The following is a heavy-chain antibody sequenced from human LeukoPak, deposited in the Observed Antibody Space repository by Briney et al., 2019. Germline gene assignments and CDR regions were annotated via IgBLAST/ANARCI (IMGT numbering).Heavy chain of an antibody. Sequence: HWASVKVSCKASGYTFTGYYMHWVRQAPGQGLEWMGWINPNSGNTNYAQKLQGRVTMTTDTSTSTAYMELRSLRSDDTAVYYCARAPFERFLEWLFPFDYWGQGTLVTVSS. J-gene: IGHJ4*02. CDR2: INPNSGNT. V-gene: IGHV1-18*04. CDR3: ARAPFERFLEWLFPFDY. D-gene: IGHD3-3*01. CDR1: GYTFTGYY.